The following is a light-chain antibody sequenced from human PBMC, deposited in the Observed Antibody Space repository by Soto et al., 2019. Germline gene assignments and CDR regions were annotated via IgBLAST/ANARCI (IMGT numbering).Light chain of an antibody. Sequence: EIVLTQSPGTLSLSPGERATLSCRASQSVSSSYLAWYQQKPGQAPRLLIYGASARATGIPDRISGSGSGTDFTLTISRLEPEDFAVYYCQQYGSSPQTFGQGTKLEIK. V-gene: IGKV3-20*01. CDR3: QQYGSSPQT. J-gene: IGKJ2*01. CDR1: QSVSSSY. CDR2: GAS.